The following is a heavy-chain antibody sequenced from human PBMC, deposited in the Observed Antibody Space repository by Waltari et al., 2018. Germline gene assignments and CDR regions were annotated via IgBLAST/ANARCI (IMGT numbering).Heavy chain of an antibody. Sequence: EVQLVESGGGLVKPGRSLRLSCAAPGFDFYDYAMHWVRQVPGKGLEWVSVVSWSGATVGYADSVNGRFAISRDNAKNSLYLQMNSLRVEDTAFYYCAASRGVYWYFDFWGRGTLVSVSS. J-gene: IGHJ2*01. D-gene: IGHD3-16*01. CDR3: AASRGVYWYFDF. V-gene: IGHV3-9*01. CDR2: VSWSGATV. CDR1: GFDFYDYA.